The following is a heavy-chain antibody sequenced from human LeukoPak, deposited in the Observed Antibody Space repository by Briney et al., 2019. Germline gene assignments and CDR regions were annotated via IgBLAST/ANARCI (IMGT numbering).Heavy chain of an antibody. CDR1: GFTLSSYA. J-gene: IGHJ4*02. CDR3: VRDRRDGNNLAYHFDF. Sequence: PGGSLRLSRAASGFTLSSYAMHWVPHARPKALECAAALSYDGTSEYYEDYVRGRFTISRDHSQNMLYLHMPSLRDEDTALYYGVRDRRDGNNLAYHFDFWGRGTLVTVSS. CDR2: LSYDGTSE. D-gene: IGHD5-24*01. V-gene: IGHV3-30*16.